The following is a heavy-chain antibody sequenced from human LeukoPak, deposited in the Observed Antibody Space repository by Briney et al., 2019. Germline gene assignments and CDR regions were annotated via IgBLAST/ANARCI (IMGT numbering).Heavy chain of an antibody. D-gene: IGHD3-22*01. V-gene: IGHV3-23*01. CDR2: IYENGGTT. CDR1: GFTFRSHA. Sequence: GGSLRLSCVGSGFTFRSHAMSWVRQAPEKGLEFVSGIYENGGTTYYADSVKGRFTISRDNAKNSLYLQMNSLRAEDTAVYYCARSTPYDSSGYYYEEFDYWGQGTLVTVSS. J-gene: IGHJ4*02. CDR3: ARSTPYDSSGYYYEEFDY.